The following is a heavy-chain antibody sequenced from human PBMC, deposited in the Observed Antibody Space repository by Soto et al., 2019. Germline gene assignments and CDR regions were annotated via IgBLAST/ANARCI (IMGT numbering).Heavy chain of an antibody. CDR2: ISHDGGNK. V-gene: IGHV3-30-3*01. CDR3: ARDPGEIGDY. CDR1: GFTFSSYG. J-gene: IGHJ4*02. D-gene: IGHD3-16*01. Sequence: QVQLVESGGGVVQPGTSLRLSCAASGFTFSSYGMHWVRQAPGKGLEWVAAISHDGGNKFYADTVKGRFTISRDNSKNTLYLQLNSLRAEDTAVDYCARDPGEIGDYWGQGTLVTVSS.